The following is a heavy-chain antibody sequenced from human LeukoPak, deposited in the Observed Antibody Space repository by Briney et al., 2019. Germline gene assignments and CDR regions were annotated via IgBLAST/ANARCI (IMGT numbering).Heavy chain of an antibody. V-gene: IGHV4-59*01. D-gene: IGHD5-12*01. J-gene: IGHJ3*01. CDR3: VRHEVGTTRDT. Sequence: PSETLSLTCTVSGGSISSFYWSWVRQPPGKGLEWIGYIYYSGRTNYNPSLKSRVTMSVDTSKNQFSLKLSSVAAADTAVYYCVRHEVGTTRDTWGQGTVVTVSS. CDR2: IYYSGRT. CDR1: GGSISSFY.